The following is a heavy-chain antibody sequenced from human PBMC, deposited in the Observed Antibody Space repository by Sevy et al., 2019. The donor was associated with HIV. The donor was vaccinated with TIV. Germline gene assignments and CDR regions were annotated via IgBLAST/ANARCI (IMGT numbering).Heavy chain of an antibody. V-gene: IGHV3-23*01. CDR3: AVTNSLNS. Sequence: WGSLRLSCAASGFTFSDSPMTWVRQAPGKGLEWVSSISASGGSTYFADSMKGRFTMSRDNSKNTMYLHMSSLRAEDTAVYYCAVTNSLNSWGQGTLVTVSS. J-gene: IGHJ4*02. CDR1: GFTFSDSP. CDR2: ISASGGST. D-gene: IGHD4-17*01.